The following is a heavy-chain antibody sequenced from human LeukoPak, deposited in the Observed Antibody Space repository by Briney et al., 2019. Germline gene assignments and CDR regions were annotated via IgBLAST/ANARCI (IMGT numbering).Heavy chain of an antibody. Sequence: PGGSLRLSCAVSGFRASDYYMSWVRQAPGKGLEWVALIRGSGDTFYGDSVKGRFTISRDDSKNTGYLRMNSLRVEDTAVYFCARDRAATQDWVEFDPWGQGTLVTVSS. J-gene: IGHJ5*02. CDR2: IRGSGDT. D-gene: IGHD2-15*01. V-gene: IGHV3-66*03. CDR1: GFRASDYY. CDR3: ARDRAATQDWVEFDP.